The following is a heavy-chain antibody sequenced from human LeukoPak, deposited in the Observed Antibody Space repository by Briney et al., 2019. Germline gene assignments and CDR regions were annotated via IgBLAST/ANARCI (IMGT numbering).Heavy chain of an antibody. V-gene: IGHV4-34*01. CDR2: INHSGST. Sequence: SETLSLTCAVYGGSFSGYYWSWIRQPPGRGLEWIGEINHSGSTNYNPSLKSRVTISVDTSKNQFSLKLSSVTAADTAVYYCATPYGMDVWGQGTTVTVSS. J-gene: IGHJ6*02. CDR1: GGSFSGYY. CDR3: ATPYGMDV.